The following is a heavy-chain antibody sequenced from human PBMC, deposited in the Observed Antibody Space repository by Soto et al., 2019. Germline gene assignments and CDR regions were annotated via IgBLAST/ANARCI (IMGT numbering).Heavy chain of an antibody. CDR3: ARDSSPYYDFWSGFYTYFDY. CDR1: GFTFSSHW. Sequence: PGGSLRLSCAVSGFTFSSHWMHWVRQAPGKGLEWVSRINSDGSSTNYADSVKGRFTISRDNAKKTLYLQMSSLRADDTGVYYCARDSSPYYDFWSGFYTYFDYWGQGALVTVSS. J-gene: IGHJ4*02. D-gene: IGHD3-3*01. V-gene: IGHV3-74*01. CDR2: INSDGSST.